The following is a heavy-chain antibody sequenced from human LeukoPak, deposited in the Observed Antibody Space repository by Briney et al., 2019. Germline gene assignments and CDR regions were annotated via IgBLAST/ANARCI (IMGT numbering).Heavy chain of an antibody. CDR2: FCNSGTT. CDR3: ARRSDHVDY. D-gene: IGHD3-3*01. V-gene: IGHV4-59*01. Sequence: SETLSLTCTVSGGSITSYCWSWIRLPPGKGLEWIGYFCNSGTTSYNPSLKSRLAMSVDTSKNQFSLKLSSVTAADTAVYYCARRSDHVDYWGQGTLVTVSS. CDR1: GGSITSYC. J-gene: IGHJ4*02.